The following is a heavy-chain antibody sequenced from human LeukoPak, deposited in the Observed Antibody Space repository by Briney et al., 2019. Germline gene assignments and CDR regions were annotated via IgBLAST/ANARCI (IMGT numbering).Heavy chain of an antibody. D-gene: IGHD3-16*01. CDR2: IGTYNGNT. CDR3: AKDRVGAPPGDWEYLGASNCFDI. Sequence: GAPVKVSCKASGYTFNRYGVNWVRQAPGQGLEWMGWIGTYNGNTNLAQKFKGRVTMTTDTATSTAYMELKSLRLDDTAVYYCAKDRVGAPPGDWEYLGASNCFDIWGQGTMVSVA. CDR1: GYTFNRYG. J-gene: IGHJ3*02. V-gene: IGHV1-18*01.